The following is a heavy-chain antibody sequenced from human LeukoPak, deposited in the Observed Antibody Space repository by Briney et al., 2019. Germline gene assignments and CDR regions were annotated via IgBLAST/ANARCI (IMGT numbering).Heavy chain of an antibody. CDR1: GLTFSNYA. D-gene: IGHD2-2*01. Sequence: GGSLRLSCAAPGLTFSNYAMSWVRQAPGKGLEWVSAVSGNGGTTYYADSVKGRFTISRDNSKNTLYLQMNSLRIDDTAVYYCARGYCTNTSCYFAWFDPWGQGTLVTVSS. J-gene: IGHJ5*02. CDR3: ARGYCTNTSCYFAWFDP. CDR2: VSGNGGTT. V-gene: IGHV3-23*01.